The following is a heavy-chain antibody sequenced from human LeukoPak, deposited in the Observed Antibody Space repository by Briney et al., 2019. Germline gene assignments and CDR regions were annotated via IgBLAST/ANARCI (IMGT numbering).Heavy chain of an antibody. CDR1: GDSISSSSYY. Sequence: SETLSLTRTVSGDSISSSSYYWGWIRQPPGKGLQWIGSIYYSGNTYYNPSLKSRVTISLDTSKNQFSLKLSSVTAADTPVYYCARATVAVPDYWGQGTLVTVSS. V-gene: IGHV4-39*01. CDR2: IYYSGNT. CDR3: ARATVAVPDY. D-gene: IGHD6-19*01. J-gene: IGHJ4*02.